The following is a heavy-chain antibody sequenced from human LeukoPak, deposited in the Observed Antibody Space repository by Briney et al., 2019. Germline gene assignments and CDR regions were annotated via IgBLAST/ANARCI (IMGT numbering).Heavy chain of an antibody. CDR3: ARRELGILYYFDY. J-gene: IGHJ4*02. V-gene: IGHV5-51*01. CDR1: GYSFTSYW. Sequence: KYGESLKISCKGSGYSFTSYWIGWVRQMPGKGLEWMEIIYPSDSDTTYSPSLQGQVTISADKSISTAYLQWSSLKASDTAIYYCARRELGILYYFDYWGQGTLVTVSS. D-gene: IGHD7-27*01. CDR2: IYPSDSDT.